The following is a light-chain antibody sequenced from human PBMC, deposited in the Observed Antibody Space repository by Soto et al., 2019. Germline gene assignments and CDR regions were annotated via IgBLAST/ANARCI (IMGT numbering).Light chain of an antibody. CDR2: SAS. CDR1: QSLSRN. V-gene: IGKV3-15*01. Sequence: EILMTQSPATLSVSPGERATLSCRASQSLSRNLAWYQQKPGQAPRLLIYSASTRASGIPARFSGSGSGTEFTLTLSSPQSEDFALYYCQHYNDWPPAFTFGPGTKVDL. J-gene: IGKJ3*01. CDR3: QHYNDWPPAFT.